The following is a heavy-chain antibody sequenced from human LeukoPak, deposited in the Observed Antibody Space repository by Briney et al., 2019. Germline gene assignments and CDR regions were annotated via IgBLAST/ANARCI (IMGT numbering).Heavy chain of an antibody. D-gene: IGHD3-9*01. V-gene: IGHV4-59*01. J-gene: IGHJ3*02. Sequence: SETLSLTCTVSGGSISGYYWSWIRQPPGKGLEWIGYIYYSGSTNYNPSLKSRVTISVDTSKNQFSLKLSSVTAADTAVYYCARSGETVLRYFDWLPTTGAFDIWGQGTMVTVSS. CDR2: IYYSGST. CDR3: ARSGETVLRYFDWLPTTGAFDI. CDR1: GGSISGYY.